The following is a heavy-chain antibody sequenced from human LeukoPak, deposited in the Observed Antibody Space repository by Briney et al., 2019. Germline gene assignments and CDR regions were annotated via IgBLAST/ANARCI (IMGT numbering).Heavy chain of an antibody. CDR2: IYYSGST. D-gene: IGHD6-13*01. CDR1: GGSISSYY. J-gene: IGHJ6*02. V-gene: IGHV4-59*01. Sequence: SETLSLTYTVSGGSISSYYWSWIRQPPGKGLEWIGYIYYSGSTNYNPSLKSRVTISVDTSKNQFSLKLSSVTAADTAVYYCARLTSSSWYGNYYYGMDVWGQGTTVIVSS. CDR3: ARLTSSSWYGNYYYGMDV.